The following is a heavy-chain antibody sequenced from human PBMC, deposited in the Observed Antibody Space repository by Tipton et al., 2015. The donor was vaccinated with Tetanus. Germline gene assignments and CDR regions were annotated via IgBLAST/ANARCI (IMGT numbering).Heavy chain of an antibody. CDR1: GYSFSSYW. CDR2: IYPGDSEP. J-gene: IGHJ5*02. V-gene: IGHV5-51*01. D-gene: IGHD3-10*01. Sequence: VQLVQSGAEVRRPGESLKISCEGTGYSFSSYWIAWVRQMPGKGLEWMGVIYPGDSEPRYNPAFQGHVTISADKSSSTASLQWSSLKASDTAIYFCARLPKHYSASGSTWGQGTLVTVSS. CDR3: ARLPKHYSASGST.